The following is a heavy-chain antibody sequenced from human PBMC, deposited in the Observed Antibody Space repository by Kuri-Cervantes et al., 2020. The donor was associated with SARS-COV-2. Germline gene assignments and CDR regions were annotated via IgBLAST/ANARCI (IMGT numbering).Heavy chain of an antibody. CDR1: GYTFTDYY. V-gene: IGHV1-2*02. CDR2: INPRSGGT. D-gene: IGHD1-1*01. Sequence: ASVKVSCEASGYTFTDYYIHWVRQAPGQGLEWMGWINPRSGGTAFVEKFQGRATMTRGTSVTTAYLEMSNLTSDDTAVYYCARLRQLEEGYWGQGTLVTVSS. J-gene: IGHJ4*02. CDR3: ARLRQLEEGY.